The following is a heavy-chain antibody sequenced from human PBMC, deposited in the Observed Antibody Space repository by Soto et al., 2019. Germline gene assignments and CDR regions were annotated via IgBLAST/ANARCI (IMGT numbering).Heavy chain of an antibody. V-gene: IGHV3-48*03. D-gene: IGHD6-13*01. Sequence: PGGSLRLSCAASGFTFSSYEFNWVRQAPGKGLEWLSYISSSGTTIYYADSVKGRFTISRDNAKNSLYLQMNSLRAEDTAVYYCARDQAAGSFFPYSYGMDVWGQGTTVTVSS. CDR2: ISSSGTTI. J-gene: IGHJ6*02. CDR3: ARDQAAGSFFPYSYGMDV. CDR1: GFTFSSYE.